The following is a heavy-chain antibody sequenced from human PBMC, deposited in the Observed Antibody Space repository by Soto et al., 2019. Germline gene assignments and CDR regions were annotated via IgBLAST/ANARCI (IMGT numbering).Heavy chain of an antibody. CDR1: GFTFDDYT. CDR2: ISWDGGST. CDR3: AKGRLRAFDY. Sequence: PGGSLRLSCAASGFTFDDYTMHWVRQAPGKGLEWVSLISWDGGSTYYADSVKGRFTISRDNSKNSLYLQMNSLRTEDTALYYCAKGRLRAFDYWGQGTLVTVSS. D-gene: IGHD6-25*01. V-gene: IGHV3-43*01. J-gene: IGHJ4*02.